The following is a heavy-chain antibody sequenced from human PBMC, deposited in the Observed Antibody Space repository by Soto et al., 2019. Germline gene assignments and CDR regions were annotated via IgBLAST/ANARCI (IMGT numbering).Heavy chain of an antibody. CDR1: AGSLSSYY. D-gene: IGHD6-13*01. J-gene: IGHJ6*02. Sequence: SETLCLTCTVSAGSLSSYYWSWVRQPPGKGLEWIGYIYYSGNTYYNPSLKSRLTISVDTSKNQFSLKLTSVTAADTAVYYCSREVGVAAAGHMAVPGQGTTVTVS. CDR2: IYYSGNT. V-gene: IGHV4-59*01. CDR3: SREVGVAAAGHMAV.